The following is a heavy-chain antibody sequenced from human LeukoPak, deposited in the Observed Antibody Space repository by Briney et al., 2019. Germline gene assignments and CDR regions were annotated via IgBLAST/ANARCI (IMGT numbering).Heavy chain of an antibody. CDR3: ARHASGYDVNWFDP. CDR1: GGSISSYY. Sequence: SETLSLTCTVSGGSISSYYWSWIRQPPGKGLEWIGYIYYSGSTNYNPSPKSRVTISVDTSKNQFSLKLSSVTAADTAVYYCARHASGYDVNWFDPWGQGTLVTVSS. V-gene: IGHV4-59*08. D-gene: IGHD5-12*01. J-gene: IGHJ5*02. CDR2: IYYSGST.